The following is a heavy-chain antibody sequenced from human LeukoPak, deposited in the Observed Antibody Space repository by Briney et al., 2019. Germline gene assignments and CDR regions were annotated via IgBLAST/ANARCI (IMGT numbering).Heavy chain of an antibody. CDR3: ARDRAPSSSYYYYYYMDV. CDR1: GYTFTGYD. D-gene: IGHD6-6*01. CDR2: INPNSGGT. J-gene: IGHJ6*03. V-gene: IGHV1-2*02. Sequence: ASVKVSCKASGYTFTGYDMHWVRQAPGQGLEWMGWINPNSGGTNYAQKFQGRVTMTRDTSISTAYMELSRLRSDDTAVYYCARDRAPSSSYYYYYYMDVWGKGTTVTVSS.